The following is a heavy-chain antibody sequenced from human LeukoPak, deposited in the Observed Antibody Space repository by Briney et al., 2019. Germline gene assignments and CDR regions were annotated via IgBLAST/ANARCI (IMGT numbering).Heavy chain of an antibody. D-gene: IGHD6-13*01. Sequence: ASVKVSCKASGHTFTGYYMHWVRQAPGQGLEWMGWINANSGDTNYAQKFQGRVTMTRDTSISSAYMDLSRLRYDDTAVYYCARQKAAAGHFDYWGQGTLVTVSS. CDR3: ARQKAAAGHFDY. V-gene: IGHV1-2*02. CDR1: GHTFTGYY. CDR2: INANSGDT. J-gene: IGHJ4*02.